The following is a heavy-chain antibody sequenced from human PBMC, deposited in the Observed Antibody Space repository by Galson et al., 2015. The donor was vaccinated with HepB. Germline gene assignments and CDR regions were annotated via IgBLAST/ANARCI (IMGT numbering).Heavy chain of an antibody. J-gene: IGHJ6*02. D-gene: IGHD3-10*01. CDR3: ARDVYYGYGMDV. V-gene: IGHV3-48*02. CDR2: ISRSSSTI. Sequence: SLRLSCAASGFTFSSYSMNWVRQAPGKGLEWVSYISRSSSTIYYGDSVKGRFTISRDNGKNSVYLQMNSLRDEDTAVYYCARDVYYGYGMDVWGQGTTVTVSS. CDR1: GFTFSSYS.